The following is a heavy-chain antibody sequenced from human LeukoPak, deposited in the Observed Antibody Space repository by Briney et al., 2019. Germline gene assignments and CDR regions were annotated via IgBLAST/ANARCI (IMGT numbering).Heavy chain of an antibody. J-gene: IGHJ4*02. D-gene: IGHD1-26*01. V-gene: IGHV4-39*01. CDR1: GGSISSSSYY. CDR3: ARGEYSGSYYGY. CDR2: IYYSGST. Sequence: SETLSLTCTVSGGSISSSSYYWGWIRQPPGKGLEWIGSIYYSGSTYYNPSLKSRVTISVDTSKNQFSLKLSPVTAADTAVYYCARGEYSGSYYGYWGQGTLVTVSS.